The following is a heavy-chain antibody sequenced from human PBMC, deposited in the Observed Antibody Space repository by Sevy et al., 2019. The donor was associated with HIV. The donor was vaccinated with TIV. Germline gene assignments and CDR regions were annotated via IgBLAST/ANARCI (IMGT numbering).Heavy chain of an antibody. CDR1: GFTFSSYG. CDR3: TKWVSDYGRGSDY. J-gene: IGHJ4*02. V-gene: IGHV3-30*18. CDR2: ISYDGSTT. D-gene: IGHD4-17*01. Sequence: GGSLRLSCAASGFTFSSYGMHWVRQAPGKGPEWVAVISYDGSTTHYADSVKGRFTISRDNSKNTLYLQMNYLRPEDTAVFYCTKWVSDYGRGSDYWGQGTLVTVSS.